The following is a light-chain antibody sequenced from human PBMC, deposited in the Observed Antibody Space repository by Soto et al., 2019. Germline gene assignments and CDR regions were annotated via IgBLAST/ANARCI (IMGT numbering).Light chain of an antibody. V-gene: IGKV3-20*01. Sequence: EIVLTQSPGTLSLSPGERAALSCRASQSVSSTSLAWYQQKPGQAPRLLIYDASSRATDIPDRFSGSGSATDFTLTISRLEPEDFAVYYCQQYGGSPPKYTFGQGTKLEIK. J-gene: IGKJ2*01. CDR1: QSVSSTS. CDR2: DAS. CDR3: QQYGGSPPKYT.